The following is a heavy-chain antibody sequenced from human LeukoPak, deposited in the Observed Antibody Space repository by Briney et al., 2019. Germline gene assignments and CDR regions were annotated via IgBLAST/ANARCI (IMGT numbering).Heavy chain of an antibody. CDR1: GGSISVGTYY. CDR3: ARDRDGYNLDAFDI. V-gene: IGHV4-30-4*08. D-gene: IGHD5-24*01. J-gene: IGHJ3*02. CDR2: IYYSGST. Sequence: SGTLSLTCTVSGGSISVGTYYWSWIRQPPGKGLEWIGYIYYSGSTYYNPSLKSRVSISVDTSKNQFSLKLSSVTAADTAVFYCARDRDGYNLDAFDIWGQGTMVTVSS.